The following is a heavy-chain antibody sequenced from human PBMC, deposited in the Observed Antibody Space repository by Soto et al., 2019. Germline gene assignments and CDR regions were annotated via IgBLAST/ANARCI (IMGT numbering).Heavy chain of an antibody. Sequence: QVQLVQSGAEVKKPGSSVKVSCKASGGTFSSYAISWVRQAPGQGLEWMGGIIPIFGTANYAQKFQGRVTIIADKSTSTAYMELSSLRSEDTAVYYCARVYYDFWSGLTHWFDPWGQGTLVTVSS. CDR1: GGTFSSYA. D-gene: IGHD3-3*01. CDR3: ARVYYDFWSGLTHWFDP. V-gene: IGHV1-69*06. CDR2: IIPIFGTA. J-gene: IGHJ5*02.